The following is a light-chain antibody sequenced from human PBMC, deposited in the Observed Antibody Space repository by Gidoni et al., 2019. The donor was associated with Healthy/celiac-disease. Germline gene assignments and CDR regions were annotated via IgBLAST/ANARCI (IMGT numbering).Light chain of an antibody. CDR1: QGISND. CDR3: LQHNSAPST. V-gene: IGKV1-27*01. Sequence: PPSSLSASVGDRVTITCRASQGISNDLAWYQQKPGKVPKLLIYAASTLQTGVPSRFSGSGSGTDFTLTISSLQPEDVATYYCLQHNSAPSTFGQGTKLEIK. CDR2: AAS. J-gene: IGKJ1*01.